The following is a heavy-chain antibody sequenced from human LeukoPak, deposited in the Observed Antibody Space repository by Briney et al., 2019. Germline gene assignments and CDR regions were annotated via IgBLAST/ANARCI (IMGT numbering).Heavy chain of an antibody. J-gene: IGHJ6*02. D-gene: IGHD2-8*01. V-gene: IGHV3-53*01. CDR1: GLTVSSNY. Sequence: GGSLRLSCAAPGLTVSSNYMIWVRQAQGEGLECVSVISSGGETYYADSVKGRFTISRDISKNMLYLQMNSLRVEDTAVYYCARDDRIVRTMDVWGQGTTVTVSS. CDR2: ISSGGET. CDR3: ARDDRIVRTMDV.